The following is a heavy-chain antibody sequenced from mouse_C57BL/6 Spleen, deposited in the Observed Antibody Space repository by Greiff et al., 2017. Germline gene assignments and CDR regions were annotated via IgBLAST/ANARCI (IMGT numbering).Heavy chain of an antibody. CDR2: ISSGSSTI. V-gene: IGHV5-17*01. J-gene: IGHJ2*01. D-gene: IGHD4-1*01. Sequence: DVQLVESGGGLVKPGGSLKLSCAASGFTFSDYGMHWVRQAPEKGLEWVAYISSGSSTIYYADTVKGRVTISRDNAKNTLFLQMTRLRSEDTAMYYCASTNWAYYFDYWGQGTTLTVSS. CDR1: GFTFSDYG. CDR3: ASTNWAYYFDY.